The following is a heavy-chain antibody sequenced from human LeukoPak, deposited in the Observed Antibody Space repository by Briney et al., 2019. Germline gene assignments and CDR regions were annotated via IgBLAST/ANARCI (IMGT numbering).Heavy chain of an antibody. CDR2: IYPGDSDT. CDR3: ARLSRYYYYYMDV. V-gene: IGHV5-51*01. Sequence: GESLKISCKGSGYSFTSYWIGWVRQMPGKGLEWMGIIYPGDSDTRYSPSFQGQVTVSADRSINTAYLQWSSLKASDTAIYYCARLSRYYYYYMDVWGKGTTVTVSS. J-gene: IGHJ6*03. CDR1: GYSFTSYW.